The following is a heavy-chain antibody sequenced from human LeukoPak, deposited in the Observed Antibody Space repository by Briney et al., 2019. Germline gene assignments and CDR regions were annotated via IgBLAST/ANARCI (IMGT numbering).Heavy chain of an antibody. CDR2: IYTSGST. CDR1: GGSISSYY. J-gene: IGHJ4*02. CDR3: ARDLPSSGPDGSGSYYNLGTVD. Sequence: SETLSLTCTVSGGSISSYYWSWIRQPAGKGLEWIGRIYTSGSTNYNPSLKSRVTMSVDTSKNQFSLKLSSVTAADTAVYYCARDLPSSGPDGSGSYYNLGTVDWGQGTLVTVPS. V-gene: IGHV4-4*07. D-gene: IGHD3-10*01.